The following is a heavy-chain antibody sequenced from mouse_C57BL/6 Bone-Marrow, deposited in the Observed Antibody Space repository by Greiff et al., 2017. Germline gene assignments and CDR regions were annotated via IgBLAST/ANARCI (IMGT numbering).Heavy chain of an antibody. J-gene: IGHJ3*01. Sequence: EVQLQEPGAELVRPGASVKLSCTASGFNFKDDYMHWVKQRPEQGLEWIGGIDPENGDTKYASKFQGKATITVDTSSNTAYLQLSSLTSEDSAFCYCTGIAYWGQGTLVTVSA. CDR1: GFNFKDDY. CDR2: IDPENGDT. CDR3: TGIAY. V-gene: IGHV14-4*01.